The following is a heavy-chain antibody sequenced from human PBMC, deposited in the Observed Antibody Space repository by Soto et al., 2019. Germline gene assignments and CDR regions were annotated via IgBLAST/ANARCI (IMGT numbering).Heavy chain of an antibody. CDR3: ARFTYYYDSSGYYSGAFDI. CDR1: CSSISSYY. J-gene: IGHJ3*02. D-gene: IGHD3-22*01. Sequence: SDTLSLTCTVSCSSISSYYWSWILQPPAKGVKWIGYIYYSGSTNYNHSLKSRVSISVDTSKNLFSLKLCSVTAADTSVYYCARFTYYYDSSGYYSGAFDIWGQGTMVT. V-gene: IGHV4-59*08. CDR2: IYYSGST.